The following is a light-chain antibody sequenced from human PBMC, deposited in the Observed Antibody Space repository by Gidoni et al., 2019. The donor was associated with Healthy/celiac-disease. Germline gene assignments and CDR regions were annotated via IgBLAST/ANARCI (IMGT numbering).Light chain of an antibody. J-gene: IGKJ2*01. Sequence: DIQMTQSPSSLSASVGDRVTITCRASQSISSYLNWYQQKPGEAPKLLIYAASSLQRGVPSRFSGSGSGTDFTLTISSLQPEDFATYYCQRSYSTPYTFGQGTKLEIK. CDR3: QRSYSTPYT. CDR2: AAS. V-gene: IGKV1-39*01. CDR1: QSISSY.